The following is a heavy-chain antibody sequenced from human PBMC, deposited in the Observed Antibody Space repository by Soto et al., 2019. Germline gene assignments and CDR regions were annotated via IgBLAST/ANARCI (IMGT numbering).Heavy chain of an antibody. J-gene: IGHJ4*02. Sequence: VGSLRLSCAASGFTFSSYYMSWVRQAPGKGLEWVATTNQDETERYYVDSVKGRFTISRDNAQSLLSLQLNSLRGDDTAVYFCARLIGGVTTYDYWGLGTLVTVSS. D-gene: IGHD3-16*01. CDR2: TNQDETER. CDR3: ARLIGGVTTYDY. V-gene: IGHV3-7*01. CDR1: GFTFSSYY.